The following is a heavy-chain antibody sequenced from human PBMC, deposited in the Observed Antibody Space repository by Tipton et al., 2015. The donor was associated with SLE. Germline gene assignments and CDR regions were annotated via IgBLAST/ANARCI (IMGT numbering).Heavy chain of an antibody. D-gene: IGHD4-17*01. CDR2: IKQDGSEK. Sequence: SLRLSCAASGFTFSSYALRWVRQAPGKGLEWVANIKQDGSEKYYVDSVKGRYTISRDNAKKSLYLQMNSLRADDTAVYYCATNRHEGDYVSGWDYWGQGTLVTVSS. J-gene: IGHJ4*02. CDR1: GFTFSSYA. CDR3: ATNRHEGDYVSGWDY. V-gene: IGHV3-7*01.